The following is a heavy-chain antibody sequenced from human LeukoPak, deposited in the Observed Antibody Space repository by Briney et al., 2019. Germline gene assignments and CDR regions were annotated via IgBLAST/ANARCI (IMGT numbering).Heavy chain of an antibody. J-gene: IGHJ6*03. D-gene: IGHD5-18*01. CDR1: GFTFSSYW. Sequence: GGSLRLSCAASGFTFSSYWMSWVRQAPGKGLEWVANIKQDGSEKYYVDSVKGRFTISRDNAKNSLYLQMNSLRAEDTAVYYCARWIQLWPDYYYYYMDVWGKGTTVTVSS. CDR2: IKQDGSEK. V-gene: IGHV3-7*01. CDR3: ARWIQLWPDYYYYYMDV.